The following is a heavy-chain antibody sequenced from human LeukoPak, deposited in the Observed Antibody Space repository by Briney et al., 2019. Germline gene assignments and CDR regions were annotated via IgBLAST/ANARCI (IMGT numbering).Heavy chain of an antibody. CDR3: ARKDDDFWSGYSGY. CDR2: ISAYNGNT. D-gene: IGHD3-3*01. V-gene: IGHV1-18*01. Sequence: GASVKVSCKASGYTFTSYGISWVRQAPGQGLEWMGWISAYNGNTNYAQKLQGRVTMTTDTSTSTAYMELRSLRSDDTAVYYCARKDDDFWSGYSGYWGQGTLVTVSS. J-gene: IGHJ4*02. CDR1: GYTFTSYG.